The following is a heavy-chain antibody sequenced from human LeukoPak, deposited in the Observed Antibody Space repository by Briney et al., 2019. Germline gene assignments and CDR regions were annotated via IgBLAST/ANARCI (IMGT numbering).Heavy chain of an antibody. CDR2: INPNSGGT. CDR3: ARICSGGSCPTDY. J-gene: IGHJ4*02. CDR1: GYTFTGYY. D-gene: IGHD2-15*01. Sequence: ASVKVSCKASGYTFTGYYMHWVRQAPGQVLERMGRINPNSGGTNYAQKFQGRVTMTRDTSISTAYMELSRLRSDDTAVYYCARICSGGSCPTDYWGQGTLVTVSS. V-gene: IGHV1-2*06.